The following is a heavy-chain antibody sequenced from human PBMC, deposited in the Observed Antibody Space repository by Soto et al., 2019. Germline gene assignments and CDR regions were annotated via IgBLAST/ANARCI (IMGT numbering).Heavy chain of an antibody. D-gene: IGHD2-21*02. Sequence: GEALKISGKGSGYSFTSYWSGWVRQMTGKGLEWMGIIYPGDSDTRYSPSFQGQVTISADKSISTAYLQWSSLKASDTAMYYCASTSIVVVTAYAFDIWGQGTMVTVSS. CDR3: ASTSIVVVTAYAFDI. V-gene: IGHV5-51*01. CDR1: GYSFTSYW. CDR2: IYPGDSDT. J-gene: IGHJ3*02.